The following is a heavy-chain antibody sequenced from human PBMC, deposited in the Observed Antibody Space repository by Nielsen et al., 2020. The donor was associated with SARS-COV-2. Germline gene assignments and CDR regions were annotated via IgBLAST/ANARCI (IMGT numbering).Heavy chain of an antibody. CDR3: AKDRAGATYARFDF. J-gene: IGHJ4*02. CDR1: GLTFSDHY. Sequence: GGSLRLSCAASGLTFSDHYMSWVRQSPGKGLEWVANINQDGSEKNYVESVKGRFTISRDNSRNTLYLQMNSLRAEDTAVYYCAKDRAGATYARFDFWGQGTLVTVSS. CDR2: INQDGSEK. V-gene: IGHV3-7*05. D-gene: IGHD4/OR15-4a*01.